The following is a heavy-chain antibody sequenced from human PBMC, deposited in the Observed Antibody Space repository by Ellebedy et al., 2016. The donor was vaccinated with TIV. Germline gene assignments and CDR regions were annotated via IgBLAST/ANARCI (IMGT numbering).Heavy chain of an antibody. V-gene: IGHV1-69*06. CDR3: ARGALRFLEWFLPFDI. J-gene: IGHJ3*02. D-gene: IGHD3-3*01. CDR2: IIPIFGTA. CDR1: GGTFSSYA. Sequence: SVKVSCXASGGTFSSYAISWVRQAPGQGLEWMGGIIPIFGTANYAQKFQGRVTITADKSTSTAYMELSSLRSEDTAVYYCARGALRFLEWFLPFDIWGQGTMVTVSS.